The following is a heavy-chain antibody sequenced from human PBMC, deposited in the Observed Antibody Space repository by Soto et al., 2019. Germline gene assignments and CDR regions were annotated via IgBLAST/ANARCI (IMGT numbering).Heavy chain of an antibody. CDR3: ARLSRDGYIYY. CDR1: GGSISSYY. J-gene: IGHJ4*02. V-gene: IGHV4-59*08. Sequence: PSETLSLTCTVSGGSISSYYWSWIRQPPGKGLEWIGYIYYSGSTNYNPSLKSRVTISVDTSKNQFSLKLSSVTAADTAVYYCARLSRDGYIYYWGQGTLVTVSS. CDR2: IYYSGST. D-gene: IGHD5-12*01.